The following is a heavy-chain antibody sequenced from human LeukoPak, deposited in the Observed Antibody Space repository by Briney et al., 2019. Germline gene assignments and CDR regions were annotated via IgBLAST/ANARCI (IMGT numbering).Heavy chain of an antibody. J-gene: IGHJ5*02. CDR3: ARDQVVRGHRVWFDP. CDR2: IKQDGSDK. Sequence: PGGSLRLSCAASGFTFSSYWTSWVRQAPGKGLEWVANIKQDGSDKYYVDSVKGRFTISRDNARNSLYLQMNSLRVDDTAVYYCARDQVVRGHRVWFDPWGQGTLVTVSS. V-gene: IGHV3-7*01. D-gene: IGHD3-10*01. CDR1: GFTFSSYW.